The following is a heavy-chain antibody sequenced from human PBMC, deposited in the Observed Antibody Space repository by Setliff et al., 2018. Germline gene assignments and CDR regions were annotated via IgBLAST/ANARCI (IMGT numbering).Heavy chain of an antibody. J-gene: IGHJ4*02. Sequence: LSLTCTVSGASISGNSYYWAWIRQPPGKGLEWIASTYYGGNTYYNPSLKSRVTMSVDTSKSQFSLKLTSVTAADTAVYYCARAPRYFDSTGSYFDFWGQGTLVTVSS. V-gene: IGHV4-39*07. CDR2: TYYGGNT. D-gene: IGHD3-22*01. CDR1: GASISGNSYY. CDR3: ARAPRYFDSTGSYFDF.